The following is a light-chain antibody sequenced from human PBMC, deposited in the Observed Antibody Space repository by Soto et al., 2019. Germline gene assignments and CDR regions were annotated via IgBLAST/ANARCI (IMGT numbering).Light chain of an antibody. V-gene: IGLV2-11*01. CDR2: DVS. CDR3: CSYAGSSWV. J-gene: IGLJ3*02. CDR1: SSDVGGYNY. Sequence: QSALTQPRSVSGSPGQSVTISFTGTSSDVGGYNYVSWYQQHPGKAPKLMIYDVSKPPSGVPDRFSGSRSGNTASLAISGLQGEDEADYYCCSYAGSSWVFGGGTKLTVL.